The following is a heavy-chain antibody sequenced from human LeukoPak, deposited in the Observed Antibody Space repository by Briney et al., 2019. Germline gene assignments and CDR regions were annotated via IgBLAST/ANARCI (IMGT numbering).Heavy chain of an antibody. Sequence: GASVKVSCKASGYTFTGNHMHWVLQDPGQGLELLGWINPNSGGTNYAQKFLGRVIMTRDTSISTAYMELSRLGSDDTAVYYCARGGSTDSIHSCGGNCYFLDYWGQGTLVTVSS. V-gene: IGHV1-2*02. D-gene: IGHD2-21*02. CDR3: ARGGSTDSIHSCGGNCYFLDY. CDR2: INPNSGGT. CDR1: GYTFTGNH. J-gene: IGHJ4*02.